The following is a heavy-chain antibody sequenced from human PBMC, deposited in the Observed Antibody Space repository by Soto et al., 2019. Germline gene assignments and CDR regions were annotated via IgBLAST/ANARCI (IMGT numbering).Heavy chain of an antibody. Sequence: SETLSLTCTVSCDFISYYSWAWIRQSAGKGLEWIGRVYSTGTIFYNPSLKSRVTISVDTSKNQFSLKLSSVTAADTAVYYCARKQVHYYGMDVWGQGTTVTVSS. J-gene: IGHJ6*02. CDR2: VYSTGTI. D-gene: IGHD3-10*01. CDR1: CDFISYYS. V-gene: IGHV4-4*07. CDR3: ARKQVHYYGMDV.